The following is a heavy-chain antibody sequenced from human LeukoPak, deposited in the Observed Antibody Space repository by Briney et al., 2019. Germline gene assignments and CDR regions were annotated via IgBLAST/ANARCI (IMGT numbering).Heavy chain of an antibody. CDR3: ARGYYYYYGMDV. V-gene: IGHV3-11*01. Sequence: GGSLRLSCAASGFTVSSNYMSWIRQAPGKGLEWVSYISSSGSTIYYADSVKGRFTISRDNAKNSLYLQMNSLRAEDTAVYYCARGYYYYYGMDVWGQGTTVTVSS. J-gene: IGHJ6*02. CDR2: ISSSGSTI. CDR1: GFTVSSNY.